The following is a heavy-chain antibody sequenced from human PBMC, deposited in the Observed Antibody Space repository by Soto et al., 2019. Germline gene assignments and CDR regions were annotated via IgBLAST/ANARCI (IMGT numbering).Heavy chain of an antibody. CDR1: GFTVSSNY. D-gene: IGHD3-9*01. V-gene: IGHV3-53*01. J-gene: IGHJ6*02. Sequence: XGSLGLSCAASGFTVSSNYMSWVRQAPGKGLEWVSVIYSGGSTYYADSVKGRFTISRDNSKNTLYLQMNSLRAEDTAVYYCARDVLRYFDWFGDPDYYGMDVWGQGTTVTVSS. CDR2: IYSGGST. CDR3: ARDVLRYFDWFGDPDYYGMDV.